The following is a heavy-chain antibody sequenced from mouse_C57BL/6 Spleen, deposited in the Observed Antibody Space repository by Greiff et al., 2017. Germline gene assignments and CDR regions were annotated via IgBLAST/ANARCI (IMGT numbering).Heavy chain of an antibody. Sequence: QVQLQPSGAELVRPGASVKLSCKASGYTFTDYYLNRVKQRPGQGLEWIARIYPGSGNTYYNEKFKGKATLTAEKSSSTAYMQLSSLTSEDSAVYFCASMRSYSNYAYFDYWGQGTTRTVSS. CDR2: IYPGSGNT. CDR1: GYTFTDYY. V-gene: IGHV1-76*01. D-gene: IGHD2-5*01. J-gene: IGHJ2*01. CDR3: ASMRSYSNYAYFDY.